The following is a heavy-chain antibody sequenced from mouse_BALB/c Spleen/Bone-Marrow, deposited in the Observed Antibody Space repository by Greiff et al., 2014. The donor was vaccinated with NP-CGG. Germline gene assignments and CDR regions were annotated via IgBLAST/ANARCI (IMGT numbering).Heavy chain of an antibody. CDR3: ASGVTTGWFVY. V-gene: IGHV1-76*01. Sequence: QVQLQQSGAELVRPGASVKLSCKTSGYIFTSYWIHWVKQRPGQGLEWIARIYPGSGSTYYNEKFEGKATLTADKSSSTAYMQLSSLKSEDSAVYFCASGVTTGWFVYWGQGTLVTVSA. D-gene: IGHD2-2*01. CDR2: IYPGSGST. J-gene: IGHJ3*01. CDR1: GYIFTSYW.